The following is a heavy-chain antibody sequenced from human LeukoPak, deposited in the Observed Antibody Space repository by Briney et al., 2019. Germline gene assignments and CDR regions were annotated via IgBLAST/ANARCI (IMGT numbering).Heavy chain of an antibody. CDR1: GYSFTSYW. V-gene: IGHV5-51*01. Sequence: GESLKISCKGSGYSFTSYWIGWVRQMPGKGLEWMGIIYPGDSDTRYSPSFQGRVTISADKSISTAYLQWSSLKASDTAMYYCARLSIAAAGTFFTNWFDPWGQGTLVTVSS. J-gene: IGHJ5*02. CDR2: IYPGDSDT. D-gene: IGHD6-13*01. CDR3: ARLSIAAAGTFFTNWFDP.